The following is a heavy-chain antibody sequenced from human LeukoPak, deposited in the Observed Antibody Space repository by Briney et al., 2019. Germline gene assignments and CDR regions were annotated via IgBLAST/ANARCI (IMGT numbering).Heavy chain of an antibody. V-gene: IGHV4-34*01. CDR3: ARDRSWNYYSAYYMDV. CDR1: GGSFSGYY. CDR2: INHSGST. D-gene: IGHD1-7*01. J-gene: IGHJ6*03. Sequence: SETLSLTCAVYGGSFSGYYWSWIRQPPGKGLEWIGEINHSGSTNYNPSLKSRVTISVDTSKNQFSLKLSSVTAADTAVYYCARDRSWNYYSAYYMDVWGKGTTVTVSS.